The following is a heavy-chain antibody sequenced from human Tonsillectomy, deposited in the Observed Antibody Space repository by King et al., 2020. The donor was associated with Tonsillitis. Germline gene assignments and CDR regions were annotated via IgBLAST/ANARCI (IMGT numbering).Heavy chain of an antibody. CDR1: GYSISTSHW. CDR2: IYYSGST. J-gene: IGHJ6*03. Sequence: VQLQESGPGLVKPPDTLSLTCAVSGYSISTSHWWGWIRQPPGKGLEWIGYIYYSGSTYYNPSLKSRVTMSIDTSKNQFSLKLSSVTAVDTAVYYCARDEKDQLLPNYYFYYCMDVWGKGTTVTVSS. CDR3: ARDEKDQLLPNYYFYYCMDV. D-gene: IGHD2-2*01. V-gene: IGHV4-28*03.